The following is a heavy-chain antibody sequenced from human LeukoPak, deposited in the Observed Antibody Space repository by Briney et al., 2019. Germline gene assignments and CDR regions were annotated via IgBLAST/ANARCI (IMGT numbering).Heavy chain of an antibody. CDR1: GGSISSYY. J-gene: IGHJ4*02. CDR2: IYTSGST. Sequence: SETLSLTCSVSGGSISSYYWSWIRQPAGKGLEWIGRIYTSGSTNYNPSLKSRVTMPVDTSKNQFSLRLSSVTAADTAVYYCARSPRDENLFDYWGQGTLGTVSS. D-gene: IGHD5-24*01. CDR3: ARSPRDENLFDY. V-gene: IGHV4-4*07.